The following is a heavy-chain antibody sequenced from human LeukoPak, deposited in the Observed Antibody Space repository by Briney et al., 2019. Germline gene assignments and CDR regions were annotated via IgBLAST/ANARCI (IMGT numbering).Heavy chain of an antibody. J-gene: IGHJ4*02. CDR1: GGTFSSYT. CDR3: ARAEKAVAGTAVDY. V-gene: IGHV1-69*02. Sequence: ASVKVSCKASGGTFSSYTISWVRQAPGQGLEWMGRIIPILGIANYAQKFQGRVTTTADKSTSTAYMELSSLRSEDTAVYYCARAEKAVAGTAVDYWGQGTLVTVSS. D-gene: IGHD6-19*01. CDR2: IIPILGIA.